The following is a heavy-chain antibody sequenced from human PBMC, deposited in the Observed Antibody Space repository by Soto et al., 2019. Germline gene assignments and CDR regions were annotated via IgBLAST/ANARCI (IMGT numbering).Heavy chain of an antibody. CDR3: AKDPSGSYSYFDY. Sequence: GGSLRLSCAASGFTFRIYGMQWVRQAPGKGLEWVAIISYDGSNKYYADSVKGRFTISRDNSKNTLYLQMNSLRTEDTAVYYCAKDPSGSYSYFDYWGQGTLVTVSS. D-gene: IGHD1-26*01. J-gene: IGHJ4*02. CDR2: ISYDGSNK. V-gene: IGHV3-30*18. CDR1: GFTFRIYG.